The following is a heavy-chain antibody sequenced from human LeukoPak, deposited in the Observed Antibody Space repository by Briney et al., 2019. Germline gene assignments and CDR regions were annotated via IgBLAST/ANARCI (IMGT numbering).Heavy chain of an antibody. J-gene: IGHJ4*02. V-gene: IGHV1-69*01. CDR3: ARDKGGYYEFFDY. CDR1: VGTFSSYV. Sequence: GASVKVACKASVGTFSSYVICWVGEAPGQGLEWMGGIIPIFGTANYEQKYQGRVTITADESTSTAYMELSSLRSEDTAVYYCARDKGGYYEFFDYWGQGTLVTVSS. CDR2: IIPIFGTA. D-gene: IGHD3-22*01.